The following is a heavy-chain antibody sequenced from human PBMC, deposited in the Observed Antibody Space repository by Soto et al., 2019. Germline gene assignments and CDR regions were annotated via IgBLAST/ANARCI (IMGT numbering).Heavy chain of an antibody. J-gene: IGHJ4*02. Sequence: GGSLRLSCAASGFTFSSYGMHWVRQAPGKGLEWVAVIWYDGSNKYYADSVKGRFTISRDNSKNTLYLQMNSLRAEDTAVYYCAKVQIPTTIDYWGQGTLVTVSS. CDR1: GFTFSSYG. V-gene: IGHV3-33*06. CDR2: IWYDGSNK. CDR3: AKVQIPTTIDY. D-gene: IGHD4-17*01.